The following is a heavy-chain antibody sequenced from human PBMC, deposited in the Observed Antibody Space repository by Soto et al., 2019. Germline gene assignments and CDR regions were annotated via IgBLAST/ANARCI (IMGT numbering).Heavy chain of an antibody. CDR1: GYTFTGYY. V-gene: IGHV1-2*04. D-gene: IGHD3-3*01. Sequence: ASVKVSCKASGYTFTGYYMHWVRQAPGQGLEWMGWINPNSGGTNYAQKFQGWVTMTRDTSASTAYMELSSLRSEDTAVYYCARGHFVLGVDDYWGQGTLVTVSS. J-gene: IGHJ4*02. CDR2: INPNSGGT. CDR3: ARGHFVLGVDDY.